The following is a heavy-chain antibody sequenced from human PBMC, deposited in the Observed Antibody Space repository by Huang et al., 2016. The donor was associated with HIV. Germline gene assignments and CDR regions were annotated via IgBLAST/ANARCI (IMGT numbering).Heavy chain of an antibody. D-gene: IGHD3-22*01. CDR2: ISASSGDT. V-gene: IGHV1-18*01. Sequence: QIQLMQSGPELKQPGASVKVSCTASGYTFTSYGITWGRQAPGQGPEWMGWISASSGDTEYAQKFQGRVTWTTDTSTNIAYMELRSLRSDDTTKYYCARDPKYHRIGYYRQRRGIDIWGQGTMVIVSS. CDR3: ARDPKYHRIGYYRQRRGIDI. J-gene: IGHJ3*02. CDR1: GYTFTSYG.